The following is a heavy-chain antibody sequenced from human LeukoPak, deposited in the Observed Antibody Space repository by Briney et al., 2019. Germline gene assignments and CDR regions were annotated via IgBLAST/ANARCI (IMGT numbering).Heavy chain of an antibody. J-gene: IGHJ4*02. Sequence: PGGSLRLSCAASGFTVSSNYMSWVRQAPGKGLEWVSVIYSGGSTYYADSVKGRFTISRDNSKNTLYLQMNSLRAEDTAVYYCARAGGGGSGTAAPFDYWGQGTLVTVSS. D-gene: IGHD6-19*01. CDR3: ARAGGGGSGTAAPFDY. CDR2: IYSGGST. CDR1: GFTVSSNY. V-gene: IGHV3-53*01.